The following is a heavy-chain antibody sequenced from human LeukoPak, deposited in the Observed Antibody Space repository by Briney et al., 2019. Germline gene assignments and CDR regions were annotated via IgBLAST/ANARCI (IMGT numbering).Heavy chain of an antibody. CDR2: IYYSGST. Sequence: KPSETLSLTCTVSGGSISSSSYYWGWIRQPPGKGLEWIGSIYYSGSTYYNPSLKSRVTISVDTSKNQFSLKLSSVTAADTAVYYCARLRLVNWFDPWGQETLVTVSS. V-gene: IGHV4-39*01. D-gene: IGHD2-2*01. J-gene: IGHJ5*02. CDR3: ARLRLVNWFDP. CDR1: GGSISSSSYY.